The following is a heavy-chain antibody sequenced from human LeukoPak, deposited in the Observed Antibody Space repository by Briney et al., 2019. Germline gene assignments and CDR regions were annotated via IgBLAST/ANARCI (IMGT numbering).Heavy chain of an antibody. J-gene: IGHJ5*02. CDR3: ARDKMSGWQYNWFDP. Sequence: SETLSLTCTVSGGSISSSRYYWGWIRQPPGKGLEWIGSIYYSGSTYYNTSLKSRVTISVDTSKNQFSLKVDSMTAADTAVYYCARDKMSGWQYNWFDPWGQGTLVTVSS. V-gene: IGHV4-39*07. D-gene: IGHD6-19*01. CDR2: IYYSGST. CDR1: GGSISSSRYY.